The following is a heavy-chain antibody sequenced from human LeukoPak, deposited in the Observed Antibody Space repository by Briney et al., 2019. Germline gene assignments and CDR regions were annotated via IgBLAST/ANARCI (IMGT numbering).Heavy chain of an antibody. CDR1: GSTFSSYG. CDR3: ARVELELRGGFDY. D-gene: IGHD1-7*01. J-gene: IGHJ4*02. V-gene: IGHV3-33*01. CDR2: IWYDGSNK. Sequence: GGSLRLSCAASGSTFSSYGMHWVRQAPGKGLEWVAVIWYDGSNKYYADSVKGRFTISRDNSKNTLYLQMNSLRAEDTAVYYCARVELELRGGFDYWGQGTLVTASS.